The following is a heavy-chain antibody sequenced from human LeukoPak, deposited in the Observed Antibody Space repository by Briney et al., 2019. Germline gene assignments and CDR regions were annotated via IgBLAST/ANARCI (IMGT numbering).Heavy chain of an antibody. J-gene: IGHJ6*03. CDR2: ISAYNGNT. CDR1: GYTFTSYG. V-gene: IGHV1-18*01. CDR3: ARVSGSYYYYYMDV. Sequence: ASVKVSCKASGYTFTSYGISWVRQAPGQGLEWMGWISAYNGNTNYAQKLQGRVTMTTDTSTSAAYMELRSLRSDDTAVYYCARVSGSYYYYYMDVWGKGTTVTVSS. D-gene: IGHD1-26*01.